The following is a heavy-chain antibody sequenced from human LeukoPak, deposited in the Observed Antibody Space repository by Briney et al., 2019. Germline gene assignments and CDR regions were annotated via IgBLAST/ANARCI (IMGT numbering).Heavy chain of an antibody. CDR1: GFSLSTSGVG. CDR2: IYWDDDK. Sequence: SGPTLVKPTQTLTLTCTFSGFSLSTSGVGVGWIRQPPGKALEWLALIYWDDDKRYSPSLKSRLTITKDTSKNQVVLTMTNMDPVDTATYYCAHSVWMVRGVIILNWFDPWGQGTLVTVSS. J-gene: IGHJ5*02. V-gene: IGHV2-5*02. D-gene: IGHD3-10*01. CDR3: AHSVWMVRGVIILNWFDP.